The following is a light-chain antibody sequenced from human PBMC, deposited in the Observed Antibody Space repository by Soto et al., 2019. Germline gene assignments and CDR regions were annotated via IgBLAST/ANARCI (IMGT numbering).Light chain of an antibody. J-gene: IGKJ1*01. CDR2: DAS. CDR1: QSVSDTH. V-gene: IGKV3-20*01. CDR3: HQYGTSPQS. Sequence: EIGLTQSPGALSLSPGESATLSCRASQSVSDTHVAWYQQRPGQAPRLLIYDASRRDIGVPDRFIGSGSATDFTLTISGLEPEDFAVYFCHQYGTSPQSFGQGTKVEIK.